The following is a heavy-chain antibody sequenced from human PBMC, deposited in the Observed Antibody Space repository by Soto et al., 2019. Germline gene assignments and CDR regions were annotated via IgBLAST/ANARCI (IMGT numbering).Heavy chain of an antibody. V-gene: IGHV1-3*01. Sequence: QVQLVQSGPEVKRPGASVRISCRTAGYSFKNYAIHWVRQAPGKKLEWMGWSNEGSGNTRYSQKFQGRMSIARDTSASTSHLDLRSLTSEDTAIYFCARDDRTISGAVTLDYWGPGTLVTVSS. D-gene: IGHD3-3*02. CDR2: SNEGSGNT. CDR3: ARDDRTISGAVTLDY. J-gene: IGHJ4*02. CDR1: GYSFKNYA.